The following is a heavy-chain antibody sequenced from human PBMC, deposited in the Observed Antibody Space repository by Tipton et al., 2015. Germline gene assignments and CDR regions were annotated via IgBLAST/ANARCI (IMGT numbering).Heavy chain of an antibody. CDR2: IQYSGST. V-gene: IGHV4-59*01. Sequence: LRLSCSVSSDSISKYYWSWIRQPPGKELEWIGYIQYSGSTNYNPSLKSRVTISVDMSKTQFSLKMSSVTASDTAVYYCARARGRHGGLFDSWGQGTLVTVSS. D-gene: IGHD4-23*01. J-gene: IGHJ4*02. CDR3: ARARGRHGGLFDS. CDR1: SDSISKYY.